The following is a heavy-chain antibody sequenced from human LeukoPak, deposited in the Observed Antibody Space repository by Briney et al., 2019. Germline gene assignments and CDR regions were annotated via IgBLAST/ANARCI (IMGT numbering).Heavy chain of an antibody. CDR1: GYTFTGYY. V-gene: IGHV1-2*02. J-gene: IGHJ6*02. CDR3: ARDMKVRGVIAGYYYYGMDV. Sequence: ASVKVSCTASGYTFTGYYMHWVRQAPGQGLEWMGWINPNSGGTNYAQKFQGRVTMTRDTSISTAYMELSRLRSDDTAVYYCARDMKVRGVIAGYYYYGMDVWGQGTTVTVSS. D-gene: IGHD3-10*01. CDR2: INPNSGGT.